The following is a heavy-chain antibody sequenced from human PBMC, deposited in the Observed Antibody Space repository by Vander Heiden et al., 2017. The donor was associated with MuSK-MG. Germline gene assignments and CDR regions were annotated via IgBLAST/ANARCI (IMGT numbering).Heavy chain of an antibody. CDR3: ARGAGTTDSDY. CDR1: GDTITGYY. D-gene: IGHD1-7*01. Sequence: QAQLVQSGAEVKKPGASVRVSGKASGDTITGYYMHWVRQAPGQGLEWMGWINPNSSGTNYAQKFQGSVTMTRDTSISTAYMELSRLRSDDTAVYYCARGAGTTDSDYWGQGTLVTVSS. CDR2: INPNSSGT. J-gene: IGHJ4*02. V-gene: IGHV1-2*02.